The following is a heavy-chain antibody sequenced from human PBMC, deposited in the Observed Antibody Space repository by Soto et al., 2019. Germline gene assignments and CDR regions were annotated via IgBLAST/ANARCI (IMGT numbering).Heavy chain of an antibody. J-gene: IGHJ4*02. D-gene: IGHD2-2*01. CDR3: ARPYCSSTSCQLHYFDY. Sequence: QVQLVQSGAEVKKPGASVKVSCKASGYTFTSYGISWVRQAPGQGLEWMGWISAYNGNTNYAQKLQGRVTMATDTSTSTAYMELRSLRSDDTAVYYCARPYCSSTSCQLHYFDYWGQGTLVTVSS. CDR2: ISAYNGNT. CDR1: GYTFTSYG. V-gene: IGHV1-18*01.